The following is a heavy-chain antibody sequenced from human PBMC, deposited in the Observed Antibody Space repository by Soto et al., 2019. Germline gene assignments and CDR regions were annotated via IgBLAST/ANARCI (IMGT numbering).Heavy chain of an antibody. Sequence: PGGSLRLSCAASGFISNNYWMHWVRQAPGKGLVWVLRINSDGSSTSYADSVKGRFTISRDNAKNTLYLQMNSLRAEDTAVYYCASSLLTPFDYWGQGTLVTVSS. D-gene: IGHD7-27*01. CDR3: ASSLLTPFDY. CDR2: INSDGSST. V-gene: IGHV3-74*01. J-gene: IGHJ4*02. CDR1: GFISNNYW.